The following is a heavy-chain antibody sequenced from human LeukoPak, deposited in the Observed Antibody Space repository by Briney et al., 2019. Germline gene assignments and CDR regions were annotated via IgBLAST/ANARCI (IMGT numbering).Heavy chain of an antibody. CDR1: GFTFSNYG. V-gene: IGHV3-23*01. D-gene: IGHD3-16*01. CDR2: ISGSGHNT. CDR3: AKELRSYTLFDY. J-gene: IGHJ4*02. Sequence: GGSLRLSCAASGFTFSNYGMNWVRQAPGKGLEWVSAISGSGHNTYYADSVKGRFTISRDNSKNTLYLQMNSLRAEDTAVYYCAKELRSYTLFDYWGQGTLVTVSS.